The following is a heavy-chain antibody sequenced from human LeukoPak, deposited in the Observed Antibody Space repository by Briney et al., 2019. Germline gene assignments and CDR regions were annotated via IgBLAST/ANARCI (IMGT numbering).Heavy chain of an antibody. CDR2: ISAGGSST. CDR3: AKARSGSWTFDY. J-gene: IGHJ4*02. D-gene: IGHD6-13*01. V-gene: IGHV3-23*01. CDR1: GFAFSNYA. Sequence: HPGGSLRLSCAASGFAFSNYAMSWVRQAPGKGLEWVSAISAGGSSTYYADSVKGRFTISRDNSKNALYLQMNSLRAGDTAVYYCAKARSGSWTFDYWGQGTLVTVSS.